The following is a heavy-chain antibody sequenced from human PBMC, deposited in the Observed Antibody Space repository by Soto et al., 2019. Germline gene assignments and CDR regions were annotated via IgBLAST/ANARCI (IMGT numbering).Heavy chain of an antibody. Sequence: PGGSLRLSCAASGFTFSSYDMHWVRQATGKGLEWVSAIGTAGDTYYPGSVKGRFTISRENAKNSLYLQMNSLRAEDTAVYYCARAKSYYDFWSGQTAPNGMDVWGQGTTVTVSS. J-gene: IGHJ6*02. CDR1: GFTFSSYD. D-gene: IGHD3-3*01. CDR2: IGTAGDT. CDR3: ARAKSYYDFWSGQTAPNGMDV. V-gene: IGHV3-13*01.